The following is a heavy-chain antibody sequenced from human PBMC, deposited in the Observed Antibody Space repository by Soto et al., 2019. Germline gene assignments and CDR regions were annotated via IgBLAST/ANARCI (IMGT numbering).Heavy chain of an antibody. J-gene: IGHJ5*02. D-gene: IGHD3-22*01. Sequence: SETLSLTCTVSGGSINNYYWNWIRQPPGKGLEWIAYIYYNGNTDSNPSLEGRVTISLDTPKNQLSLELSSVTAADTAVYYCAVVDSTGNWFDPWGQGALVTVSS. CDR3: AVVDSTGNWFDP. CDR1: GGSINNYY. V-gene: IGHV4-59*08. CDR2: IYYNGNT.